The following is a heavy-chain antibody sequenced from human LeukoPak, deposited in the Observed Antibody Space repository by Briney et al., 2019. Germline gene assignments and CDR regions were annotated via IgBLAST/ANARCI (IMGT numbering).Heavy chain of an antibody. CDR1: GYSFASYW. Sequence: GESLKISCKGSGYSFASYWIAWVRQMPGKGLEWMGVIYPGDSDITYSPSFQGQVTISADKSVSTAYLHWSSLKASDTAMYYCARLFVDTAMVSGYYFDYWGQGTLVTVSS. CDR3: ARLFVDTAMVSGYYFDY. D-gene: IGHD5-18*01. V-gene: IGHV5-51*01. CDR2: IYPGDSDI. J-gene: IGHJ4*02.